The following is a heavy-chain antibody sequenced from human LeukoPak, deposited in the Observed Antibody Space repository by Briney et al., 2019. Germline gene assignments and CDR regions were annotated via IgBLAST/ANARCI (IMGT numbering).Heavy chain of an antibody. J-gene: IGHJ4*02. Sequence: GGSLRLSCAASGFTFSSYAMSWVRQGPGKGLEWVSVINAGGGSTYYADSVKGRFTISRDNSKNTLYLQMNSLRAEDTAVYYCAKDDRSGYYYFDYWGQGTLVTVSS. CDR2: INAGGGST. CDR3: AKDDRSGYYYFDY. D-gene: IGHD3-22*01. CDR1: GFTFSSYA. V-gene: IGHV3-23*01.